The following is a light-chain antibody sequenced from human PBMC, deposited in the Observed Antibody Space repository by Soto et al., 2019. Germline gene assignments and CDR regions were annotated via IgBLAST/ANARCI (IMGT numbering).Light chain of an antibody. Sequence: DIQMTQSQSSLSASVGDRVTITCRASQTITTYLNWYQQKPGKAPKLLIYGASSLQSGVPSRFTGSGSGTDFTLTISSLQPEDFATYHCQQSHSTAWTFGQGTKVEIK. CDR1: QTITTY. CDR2: GAS. J-gene: IGKJ1*01. CDR3: QQSHSTAWT. V-gene: IGKV1-39*01.